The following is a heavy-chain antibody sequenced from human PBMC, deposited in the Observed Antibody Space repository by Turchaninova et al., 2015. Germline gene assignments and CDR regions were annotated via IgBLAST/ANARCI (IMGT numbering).Heavy chain of an antibody. Sequence: VSCQASEYTFTNYFLHWVLQAPGQVLEWMGIINPGDNDRNYAQNFQCRLIVTSDTSTRTVYMELSSLTSEDTAVYYCVREVVTGTTKNFDSWGQGTLVTISS. D-gene: IGHD1-7*01. V-gene: IGHV1-46*01. CDR1: EYTFTNYF. J-gene: IGHJ4*02. CDR2: INPGDNDR. CDR3: VREVVTGTTKNFDS.